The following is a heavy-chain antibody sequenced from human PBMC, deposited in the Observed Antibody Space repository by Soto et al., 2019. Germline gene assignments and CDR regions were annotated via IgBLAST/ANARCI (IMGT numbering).Heavy chain of an antibody. D-gene: IGHD6-13*01. V-gene: IGHV3-66*04. J-gene: IGHJ6*02. CDR1: GFTVSNNY. CDR2: IYSGGST. Sequence: GGSLRLSCVVSGFTVSNNYMSWVRQAPGKGLEWVTVIYSGGSTYYADSVKGRFTISRDNSKNTVYLQMNSLRTEDTAVYYCARPYSKGWAYYGMDVWGQGTTVTVSS. CDR3: ARPYSKGWAYYGMDV.